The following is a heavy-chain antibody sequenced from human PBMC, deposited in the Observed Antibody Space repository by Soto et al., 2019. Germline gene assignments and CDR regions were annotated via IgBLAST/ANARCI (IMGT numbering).Heavy chain of an antibody. Sequence: SETLSLTCTVSGGSISSGGYYWSWIRQHPGKGLEWIGYIYYSGSTYYNPSLKSRVTISVDTSKNQFSLKLSSVTAADTAVYYCARSIGVAYYFDYWGQGTLVTVSS. V-gene: IGHV4-31*03. CDR2: IYYSGST. CDR1: GGSISSGGYY. J-gene: IGHJ4*02. D-gene: IGHD3-3*01. CDR3: ARSIGVAYYFDY.